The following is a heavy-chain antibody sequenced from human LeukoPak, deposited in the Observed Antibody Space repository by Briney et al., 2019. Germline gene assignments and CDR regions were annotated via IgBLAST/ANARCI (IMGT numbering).Heavy chain of an antibody. D-gene: IGHD5-24*01. V-gene: IGHV4-59*08. CDR3: ARGARAGYNLDPFDY. Sequence: SETLFLSCTVPGGSMSSYYWSWIRQPPGKVLGRIGYIYYNGTTKYNPSLKSRVTISVDTSKNQFSLKLSSVTAADTAVYYCARGARAGYNLDPFDYWGQGTLVTVSS. CDR1: GGSMSSYY. J-gene: IGHJ4*02. CDR2: IYYNGTT.